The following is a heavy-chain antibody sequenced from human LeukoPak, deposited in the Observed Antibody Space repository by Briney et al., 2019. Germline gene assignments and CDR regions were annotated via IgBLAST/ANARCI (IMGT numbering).Heavy chain of an antibody. D-gene: IGHD1-7*01. CDR2: IYYSGST. CDR1: GGSISSYY. CDR3: ARAFTGITGTYLDY. Sequence: SETLSLTCTVSGGSISSYYWSWIRQPPGKGLEWIGYIYYSGSTNYNPSLKSRVTISVDTSKNQFSLKLSSVTAADTAVYYCARAFTGITGTYLDYWGQGTLVTVSS. J-gene: IGHJ4*02. V-gene: IGHV4-59*01.